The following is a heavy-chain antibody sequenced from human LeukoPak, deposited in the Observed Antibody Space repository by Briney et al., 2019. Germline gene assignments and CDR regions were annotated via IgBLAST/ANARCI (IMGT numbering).Heavy chain of an antibody. CDR1: GFTFSSYS. J-gene: IGHJ3*02. Sequence: GGSLRLSCAASGFTFSSYSMNWVRQAPGKGLAWVSSISSTTSYINYADSVRGRFTISRDNAKNSLYLQMNSLRAEDMALYYCAKEGVLGCSGGSCYFNDAFDIWGQGTMVTVSS. D-gene: IGHD2-15*01. CDR2: ISSTTSYI. CDR3: AKEGVLGCSGGSCYFNDAFDI. V-gene: IGHV3-21*04.